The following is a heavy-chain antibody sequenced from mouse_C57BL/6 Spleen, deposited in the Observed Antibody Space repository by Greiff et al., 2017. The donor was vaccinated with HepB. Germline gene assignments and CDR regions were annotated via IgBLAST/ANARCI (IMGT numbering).Heavy chain of an antibody. CDR2: NSSGGDYI. CDR1: GFTFSSYA. Sequence: EVKLVESGEGLVKPGGSLKLSCAASGFTFSSYAMSWVRQTPEKRLEWVAYNSSGGDYIYYADTVKGRFTISRDNARNSLYLQMSRLKSEDTAMYYCTRDGDYDGYAMDDWGQGTSVTVSS. CDR3: TRDGDYDGYAMDD. D-gene: IGHD2-4*01. V-gene: IGHV5-9-1*02. J-gene: IGHJ4*01.